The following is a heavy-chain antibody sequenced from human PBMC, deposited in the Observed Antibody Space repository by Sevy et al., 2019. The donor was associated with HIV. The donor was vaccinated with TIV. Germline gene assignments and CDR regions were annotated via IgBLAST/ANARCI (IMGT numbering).Heavy chain of an antibody. J-gene: IGHJ6*02. CDR3: ARDRGRRGGDYYYYYGMDV. V-gene: IGHV1-18*01. D-gene: IGHD3-16*01. CDR2: ISAYDGNT. CDR1: GYTFTSYG. Sequence: ASVKVSCKASGYTFTSYGISWVRQAPGQGLEWMGWISAYDGNTNYAHKLQGRVTMTTDTSTSTAYMELRSLRSDDTAVYYCARDRGRRGGDYYYYYGMDVWGQGTTVTVSS.